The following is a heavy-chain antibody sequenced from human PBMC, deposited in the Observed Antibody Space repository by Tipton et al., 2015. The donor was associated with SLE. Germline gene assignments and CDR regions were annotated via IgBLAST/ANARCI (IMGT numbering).Heavy chain of an antibody. D-gene: IGHD1-26*01. CDR3: ARHLGRTYYFDS. CDR2: IYYSEIT. V-gene: IGHV4-59*08. Sequence: TLSLTCTVSGGSIRSYYWSWIRQPPGEGLEWIGYIYYSEITSYNPSLKSRVTISLDTSKNQFSLKLSSVTAADTAMYFCARHLGRTYYFDSWGQRTLLTVSS. CDR1: GGSIRSYY. J-gene: IGHJ4*02.